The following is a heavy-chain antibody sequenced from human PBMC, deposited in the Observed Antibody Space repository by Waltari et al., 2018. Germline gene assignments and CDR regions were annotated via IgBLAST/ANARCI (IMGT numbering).Heavy chain of an antibody. Sequence: EVQLLESGGGLVQPGGSLRLSCAASGFTFSSYAMSWVRQAPGKGLEWVSVIYSGGRTYYADSGKGRFTISRDNSKNTLYLQMNSLRAEDTAVYYCARDPPQLPDAFDIWGQGTMVTVSS. V-gene: IGHV3-23*03. J-gene: IGHJ3*02. CDR1: GFTFSSYA. CDR2: IYSGGRT. D-gene: IGHD3-10*01. CDR3: ARDPPQLPDAFDI.